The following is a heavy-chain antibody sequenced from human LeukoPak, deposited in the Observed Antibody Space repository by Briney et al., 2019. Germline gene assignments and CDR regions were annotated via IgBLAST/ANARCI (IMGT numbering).Heavy chain of an antibody. Sequence: SVKISCKAFGATLNIGHAFIWARQAPGQGLQWTGRTIPFLGAVTYAQNFQGRVSFTADKTTSTLYMQLNSLRPDDTAIYYCSPCGHAYDWFGPWGQGTLVTVSS. J-gene: IGHJ5*02. CDR3: SPCGHAYDWFGP. CDR1: GATLNIGHA. CDR2: TIPFLGAV. D-gene: IGHD5-12*01. V-gene: IGHV1-69*04.